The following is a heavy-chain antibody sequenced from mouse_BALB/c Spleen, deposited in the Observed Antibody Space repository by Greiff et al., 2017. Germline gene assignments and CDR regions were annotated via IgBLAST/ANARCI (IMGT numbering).Heavy chain of an antibody. V-gene: IGHV5-4*02. D-gene: IGHD1-1*01. J-gene: IGHJ2*01. CDR3: ARGYGSSYYFDY. CDR1: GFTFSDYY. CDR2: ISDGGSYT. Sequence: EVKVVESGGGLVKPGGSLKLSCAASGFTFSDYYMYWVRQTPEKRLEWVATISDGGSYTYYPDSVKGRFTISRDNAKNNLYLQMISLKSEDTAMYYCARGYGSSYYFDYWGQGTTLTVSS.